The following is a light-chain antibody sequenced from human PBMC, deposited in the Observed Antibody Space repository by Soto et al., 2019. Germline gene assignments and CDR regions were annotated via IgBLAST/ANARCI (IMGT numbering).Light chain of an antibody. Sequence: EIVLTQSPGTLSLSPGERATLSCRASQSVSSSYLAWYQQKPGQAPRLLIYGASIRATGIPDRFSGSGSGTDFILTISRLEPEDFAVYYCQQFSSSPLAITFGGGTKVDIK. CDR1: QSVSSSY. CDR3: QQFSSSPLAIT. CDR2: GAS. J-gene: IGKJ4*01. V-gene: IGKV3-20*01.